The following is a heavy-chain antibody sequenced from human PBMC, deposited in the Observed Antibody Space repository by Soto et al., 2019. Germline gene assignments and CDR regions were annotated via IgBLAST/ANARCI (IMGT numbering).Heavy chain of an antibody. D-gene: IGHD3-22*01. Sequence: QVQLVQSGAEVKKPGSSVKVSCKASGGTFSSYAISWVRQAPGQGLEWMGGIIPIFGTANYAQKFQGRVTITADESTSTAYMELSSLRSEDTAVYYCARDLNSDSSGYYPRNWYFDLWGRGTLVTVSS. J-gene: IGHJ2*01. CDR1: GGTFSSYA. V-gene: IGHV1-69*01. CDR2: IIPIFGTA. CDR3: ARDLNSDSSGYYPRNWYFDL.